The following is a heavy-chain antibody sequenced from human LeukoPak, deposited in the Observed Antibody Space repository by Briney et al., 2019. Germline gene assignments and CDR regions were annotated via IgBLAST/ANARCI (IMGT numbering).Heavy chain of an antibody. CDR2: ISSSSSTI. CDR3: ARGTYCSSTSCLDY. V-gene: IGHV3-48*01. CDR1: GFTFSSYS. D-gene: IGHD2-2*01. Sequence: GVSLRLSCAASGFTFSSYSMNWVRQAPGKGLEWISYISSSSSTIYYADSVKGRFTISRDNAKNSLYLQMNSLRAEDTAVYYCARGTYCSSTSCLDYWGQGTLVTVSS. J-gene: IGHJ4*02.